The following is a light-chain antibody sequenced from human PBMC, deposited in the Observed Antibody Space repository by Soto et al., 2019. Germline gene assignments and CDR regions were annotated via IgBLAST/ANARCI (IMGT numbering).Light chain of an antibody. V-gene: IGLV1-51*01. Sequence: QSVLTQPPSVSAALGQKVTVSCSGSSSNIGNNDVSWYQQFPGTSPKLLIYDNYKRPSGIPDRFSGSKSGTSATLGITGLQTGDEADYYCGTWDSSLSADVFGGGTKLTVL. CDR2: DNY. CDR1: SSNIGNND. J-gene: IGLJ3*02. CDR3: GTWDSSLSADV.